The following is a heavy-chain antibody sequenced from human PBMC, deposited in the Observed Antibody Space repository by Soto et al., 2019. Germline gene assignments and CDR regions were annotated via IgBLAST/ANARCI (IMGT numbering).Heavy chain of an antibody. CDR3: ARIAGHSWSFDL. J-gene: IGHJ2*01. D-gene: IGHD2-21*01. Sequence: QVQLVQSGAEVKKPGASVKVSCKASGYTFTTDDINWVRQATGHGLEWMGWMNPGSGNTGYAQKFQGRVTMTRDTCIKTAHLELSGLTSEDTAVYYCARIAGHSWSFDLWGRGTLVTVSS. CDR2: MNPGSGNT. CDR1: GYTFTTDD. V-gene: IGHV1-8*01.